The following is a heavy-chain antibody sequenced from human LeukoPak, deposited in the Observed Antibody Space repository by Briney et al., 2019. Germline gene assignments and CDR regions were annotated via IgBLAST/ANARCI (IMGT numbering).Heavy chain of an antibody. CDR2: ISGSGGST. Sequence: GGSLRLSCAASGFTFSSYAMSRVRQAPGKGLEWVSAISGSGGSTYYADSVKGRFTISRDNSKNTLYLQMNSLRAEDTAVYYCAKGGSYLAYYYGMDVWGQGTTVTVSS. CDR3: AKGGSYLAYYYGMDV. CDR1: GFTFSSYA. V-gene: IGHV3-23*01. J-gene: IGHJ6*02. D-gene: IGHD1-26*01.